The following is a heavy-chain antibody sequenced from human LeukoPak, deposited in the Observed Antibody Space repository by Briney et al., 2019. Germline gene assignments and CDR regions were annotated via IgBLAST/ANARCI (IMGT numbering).Heavy chain of an antibody. CDR1: GFTFDVYA. Sequence: GRSLRLSCAASGFTFDVYAMHWVRQAPGKGLEWVSGISWNSGSIGYADSVKGRFTISRDNAKKSLYLQMNSLGAEDTALYYCAKAGTRDGYNPGENWGQGTLVTVSS. V-gene: IGHV3-9*01. D-gene: IGHD5-24*01. CDR2: ISWNSGSI. CDR3: AKAGTRDGYNPGEN. J-gene: IGHJ4*02.